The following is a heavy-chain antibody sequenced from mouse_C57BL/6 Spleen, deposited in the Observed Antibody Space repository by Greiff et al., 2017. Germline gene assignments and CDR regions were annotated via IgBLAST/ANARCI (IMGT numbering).Heavy chain of an antibody. CDR1: GFNIKDDY. CDR2: IDPENGDT. J-gene: IGHJ4*01. V-gene: IGHV14-4*01. CDR3: TTSIYYYGSSYAMDY. D-gene: IGHD1-1*01. Sequence: VQLQQSGAELVRPGASVKLSCTASGFNIKDDYMHWVKQRPEQGLEWIGWIDPENGDTEYASKFPGQATITADTSSNTAYQQLSSLTSEDTAVYYCTTSIYYYGSSYAMDYWGQGTSVTVSS.